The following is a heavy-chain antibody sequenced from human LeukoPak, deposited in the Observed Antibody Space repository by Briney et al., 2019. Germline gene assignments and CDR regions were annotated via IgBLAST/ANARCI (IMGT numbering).Heavy chain of an antibody. CDR3: ARGPLGGSPYRTFDH. CDR1: GFTFNIYD. J-gene: IGHJ4*02. CDR2: LATAGDT. Sequence: GGSLRLSCAASGFTFNIYDMHWVRQTAGKGLEWVSTLATAGDTYYPGSVKGRFTISRENAKNSLYLQMNSLRAGDTAVYYCARGPLGGSPYRTFDHWGQGTLVTVSS. D-gene: IGHD1-26*01. V-gene: IGHV3-13*01.